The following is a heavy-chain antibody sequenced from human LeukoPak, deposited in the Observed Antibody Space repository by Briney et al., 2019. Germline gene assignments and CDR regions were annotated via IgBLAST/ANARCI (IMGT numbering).Heavy chain of an antibody. Sequence: GASVKVSCKASGNTFTGYCMHWVRQAPGQGLEWMGWINPNSGGTNYAQKFQGRVTMTRDTSISTAYMELSRLRSDDTAVYYCARGYSSSWYVTGGPHYWGQGTLVTVSS. V-gene: IGHV1-2*02. J-gene: IGHJ4*02. CDR2: INPNSGGT. CDR1: GNTFTGYC. CDR3: ARGYSSSWYVTGGPHY. D-gene: IGHD6-13*01.